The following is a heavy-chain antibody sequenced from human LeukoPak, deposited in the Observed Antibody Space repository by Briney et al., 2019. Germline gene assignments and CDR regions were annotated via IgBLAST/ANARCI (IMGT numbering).Heavy chain of an antibody. CDR2: IYYSGST. J-gene: IGHJ4*02. Sequence: SETLSLTCTVSGGSISSYYWSWIRQPPGKGLEWIGYIYYSGSTNYNPSLKSRVTTSVDTSKNQFSLKLSSVTAADTAVYYCARLYGSGSYAIDYWGQGTLVTVSS. V-gene: IGHV4-59*01. CDR3: ARLYGSGSYAIDY. D-gene: IGHD3-10*01. CDR1: GGSISSYY.